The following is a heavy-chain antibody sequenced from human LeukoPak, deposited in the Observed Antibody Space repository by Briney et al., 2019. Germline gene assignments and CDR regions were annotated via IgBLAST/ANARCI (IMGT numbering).Heavy chain of an antibody. V-gene: IGHV4-34*01. CDR3: ARSYSSGWYAKTVTSDY. Sequence: KPSETLSLTCAVYGGSFSGYYWSWIRQPPGKGLKWIGEINHSGSTNYNPSLKSRVTISVDTSKNQFSLKLSSVTAADTAVYYCARSYSSGWYAKTVTSDYWGQGTLVTVSS. CDR2: INHSGST. CDR1: GGSFSGYY. D-gene: IGHD6-19*01. J-gene: IGHJ4*02.